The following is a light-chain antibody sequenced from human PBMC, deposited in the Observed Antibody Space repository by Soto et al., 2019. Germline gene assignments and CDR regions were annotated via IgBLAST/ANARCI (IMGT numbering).Light chain of an antibody. CDR2: EVS. Sequence: DIVMTQTPLSLSVTPGQPASISCKSSQSLLHSDGKTYLYWYLQKPGHPPQLLMYEVSNRFSGVPDRFSGSGSGTDFTLKISRVEAEDVGVYYCMQSIQRPLFTFGPGTKVDIK. J-gene: IGKJ3*01. CDR3: MQSIQRPLFT. CDR1: QSLLHSDGKTY. V-gene: IGKV2D-29*01.